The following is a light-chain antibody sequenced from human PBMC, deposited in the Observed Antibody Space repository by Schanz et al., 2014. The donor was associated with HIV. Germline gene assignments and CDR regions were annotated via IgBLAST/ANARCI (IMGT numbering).Light chain of an antibody. J-gene: IGKJ2*01. Sequence: IQMTQSPSTLSASVGDRVTITCRASQSISSWLAWYQQKPGKAPKLLIYKASTLESGVPSRFSGSGSGTEFTLTISSLQPEDFATYYCQQLNSFPYTFGQGTMLEI. V-gene: IGKV1-5*03. CDR3: QQLNSFPYT. CDR2: KAS. CDR1: QSISSW.